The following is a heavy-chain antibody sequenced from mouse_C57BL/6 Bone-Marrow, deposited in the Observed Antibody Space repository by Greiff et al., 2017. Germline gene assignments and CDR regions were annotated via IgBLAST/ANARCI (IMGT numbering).Heavy chain of an antibody. J-gene: IGHJ3*01. CDR1: GYAFSSSW. CDR2: IYPGDGDT. CDR3: AREGLGKAWFAY. Sequence: QVQLQQSGPELVNPGASVKISCKASGYAFSSSWMNWVKQRPGKGLEWIGRIYPGDGDTNYNGKFKGKATLTADKSSSTAYMQLSSLTSEDSAVYFCAREGLGKAWFAYWGQGTLVTVSA. V-gene: IGHV1-82*01. D-gene: IGHD4-1*01.